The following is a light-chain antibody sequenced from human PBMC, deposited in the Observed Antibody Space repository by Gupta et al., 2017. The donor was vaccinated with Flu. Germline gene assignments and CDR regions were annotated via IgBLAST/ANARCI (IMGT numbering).Light chain of an antibody. CDR3: QHENHSSRT. J-gene: IGKJ1*01. Sequence: DIQMTQSPSTLSASVGDRVTITCRASQSIGTRLAWYQQKPGKAPKLLIYQASSLQSGVPLRFSGSGSGTEFTLTIHSLQPDDFASYYCQHENHSSRTFGQGTKVEIK. V-gene: IGKV1-5*03. CDR2: QAS. CDR1: QSIGTR.